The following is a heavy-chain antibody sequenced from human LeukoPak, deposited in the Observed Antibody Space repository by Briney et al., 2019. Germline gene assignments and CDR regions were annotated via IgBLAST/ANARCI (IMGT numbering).Heavy chain of an antibody. J-gene: IGHJ6*02. CDR1: GGSFSGYY. CDR2: INHSGST. CDR3: ARTDEDV. V-gene: IGHV4-34*01. Sequence: SETLSLTCAVYGGSFSGYYWSWIRQPPGKGLEWIGEINHSGSTNYNPSLKSRVTISVDTSKNQFSLKLSSVTAADTAVYYCARTDEDVWGQGTTVTVSS.